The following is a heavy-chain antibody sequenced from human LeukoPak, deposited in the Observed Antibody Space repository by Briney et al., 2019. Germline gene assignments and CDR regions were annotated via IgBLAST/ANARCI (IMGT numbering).Heavy chain of an antibody. V-gene: IGHV3-NL1*01. CDR2: FYCCGGST. D-gene: IGHD3-10*01. J-gene: IGHJ4*02. CDR3: ARDYWGSGNRYLDY. CDR1: GLTFRTYG. Sequence: PGGSLRFSCAASGLTFRTYGFHGVRQAPGKGLKWVSVFYCCGGSTDYADSVKGRFSISRDNSMNTLFLQMNSLRAEDTAVYYCARDYWGSGNRYLDYWGQGTLVTVSS.